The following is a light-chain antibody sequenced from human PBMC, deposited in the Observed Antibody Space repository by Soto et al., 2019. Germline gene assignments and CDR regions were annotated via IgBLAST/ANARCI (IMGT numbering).Light chain of an antibody. J-gene: IGKJ4*01. V-gene: IGKV1-39*01. Sequence: DIQMTQSPSSLSASVGDRVTITCRASQSISTYLNWYQQKPGKDPDLLIYGASSLQSGVPTRFSGSGSETHFTLTISRLQPEDFATYYCQQSSKFPLTFGGGTKVEIK. CDR2: GAS. CDR3: QQSSKFPLT. CDR1: QSISTY.